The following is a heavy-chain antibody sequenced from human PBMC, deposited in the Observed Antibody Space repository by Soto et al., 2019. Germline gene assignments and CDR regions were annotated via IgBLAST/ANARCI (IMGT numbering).Heavy chain of an antibody. D-gene: IGHD6-13*01. CDR2: ISGSGGST. CDR1: GFTFSSYA. Sequence: EVQLLESGGGLVQPGGSLRLSCAASGFTFSSYAMSWVRQAPGKGLEWVSAISGSGGSTYYADSVKGRFTISGDNSRNTRYLQMNSLSAEDTAVYYCAKVYSSSWYRAWYFDLWGRGTLVIVSS. J-gene: IGHJ2*01. V-gene: IGHV3-23*01. CDR3: AKVYSSSWYRAWYFDL.